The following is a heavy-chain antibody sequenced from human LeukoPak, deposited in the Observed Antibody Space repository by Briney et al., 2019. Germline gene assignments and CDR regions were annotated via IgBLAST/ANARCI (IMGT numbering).Heavy chain of an antibody. CDR3: ASKLTAVAGYFDC. V-gene: IGHV4-4*02. CDR1: GGSISSSKW. D-gene: IGHD6-19*01. Sequence: PSGTLSLACAVSGGSISSSKWWSWVRQPPGKGLEWIGEIHHSGSTNYNPSLKSRVTISVDKSKNQFSLKLSSVTAAGTAVYYCASKLTAVAGYFDCWGQGTLVTVSS. CDR2: IHHSGST. J-gene: IGHJ4*02.